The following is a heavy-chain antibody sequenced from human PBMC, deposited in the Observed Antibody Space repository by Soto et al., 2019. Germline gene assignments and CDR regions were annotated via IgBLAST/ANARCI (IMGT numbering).Heavy chain of an antibody. D-gene: IGHD3-10*01. J-gene: IGHJ5*02. Sequence: PGGSLRLSCAASGFPFSSTDMTWVRQAPGKGLDWVSTIDCSGGTTYYADSVKGRFTISRDNSMNTVYLQMNSLRADDTALYYCAKNSGWFNTWGQGALVTVSS. CDR2: IDCSGGTT. V-gene: IGHV3-23*01. CDR1: GFPFSSTD. CDR3: AKNSGWFNT.